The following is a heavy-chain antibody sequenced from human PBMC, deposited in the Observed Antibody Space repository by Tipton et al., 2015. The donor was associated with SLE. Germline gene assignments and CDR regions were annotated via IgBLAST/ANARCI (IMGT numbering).Heavy chain of an antibody. V-gene: IGHV4-34*01. D-gene: IGHD3-3*01. Sequence: TLSLTCAVYGGSFSGYYWSWIRQPPGKGLEWIGEINHSGSTNYNPSLKSRVTISVDTSKNQFSLKLGSVTAADTAVYYCARVRPPLSIFGVVKGTDYYCMDVWGKGTTVTVSS. CDR2: INHSGST. CDR1: GGSFSGYY. J-gene: IGHJ6*03. CDR3: ARVRPPLSIFGVVKGTDYYCMDV.